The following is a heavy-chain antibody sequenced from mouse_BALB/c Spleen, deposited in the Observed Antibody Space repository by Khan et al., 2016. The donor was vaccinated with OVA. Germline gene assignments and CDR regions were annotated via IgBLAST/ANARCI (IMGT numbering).Heavy chain of an antibody. V-gene: IGHV1-7*01. Sequence: QVQLQQSGAELAKPGASVKMSCKASGYTFTSYWMHWVKQRPGQGLEWIGYINPSAGYTDYNQKFKDKATLTADKSSSTDYMQLNSLTSEDSAVYYCARDRIDYWGQGTTLTVSS. CDR3: ARDRIDY. CDR1: GYTFTSYW. J-gene: IGHJ2*01. CDR2: INPSAGYT.